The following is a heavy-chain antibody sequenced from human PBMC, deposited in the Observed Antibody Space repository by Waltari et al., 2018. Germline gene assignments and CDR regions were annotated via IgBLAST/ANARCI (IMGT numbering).Heavy chain of an antibody. V-gene: IGHV1-18*01. D-gene: IGHD6-19*01. Sequence: RLVQSGPEVKKPGASVKVSCKPFGYTFTDYGVTWMRQAPGKGLGWVGWNGPYSGHTNFPRRFQGRLSLTTDTSTGTAYLELGSLRSDDTGVYYCATTAAGWFDPWGPGSLVTVSS. J-gene: IGHJ5*02. CDR2: NGPYSGHT. CDR1: GYTFTDYG. CDR3: ATTAAGWFDP.